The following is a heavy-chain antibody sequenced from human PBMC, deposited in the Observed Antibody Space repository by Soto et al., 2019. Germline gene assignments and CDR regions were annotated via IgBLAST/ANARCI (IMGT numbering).Heavy chain of an antibody. V-gene: IGHV4-61*01. CDR1: GGSVSSGSYY. Sequence: SETLSLTCTVSGGSVSSGSYYWSWIRQPPGKGLEWIGYIFYRGSTKYNPSLKNRVTISVDTSKNQFSLKLSSVTAADTAVYYCAREVSAYDSSGYYSGDFQFWGQGTLVTVSS. CDR3: AREVSAYDSSGYYSGDFQF. D-gene: IGHD3-22*01. J-gene: IGHJ1*01. CDR2: IFYRGST.